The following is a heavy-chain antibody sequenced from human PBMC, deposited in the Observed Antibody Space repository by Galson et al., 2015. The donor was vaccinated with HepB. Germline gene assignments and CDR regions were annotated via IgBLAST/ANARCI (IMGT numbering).Heavy chain of an antibody. D-gene: IGHD2-2*01. J-gene: IGHJ4*02. V-gene: IGHV3-30*18. Sequence: SLRLSCAASGFTFSSYGMHWVRQAPGKGLEWVAVISYDGSNKYYADSVKGRFTISRDNSKNTLYLQMNSLRAEDTAVYYCAKPVTRKYYFDYWGQGTLVTVSS. CDR1: GFTFSSYG. CDR3: AKPVTRKYYFDY. CDR2: ISYDGSNK.